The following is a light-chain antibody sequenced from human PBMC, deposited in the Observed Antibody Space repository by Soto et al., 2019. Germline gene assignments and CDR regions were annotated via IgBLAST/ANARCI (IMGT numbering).Light chain of an antibody. CDR1: SSDVGGYNY. CDR3: SPYTSSSTRV. V-gene: IGLV2-14*01. Sequence: SALTQPASVSGSPGQSITISCTGTSSDVGGYNYVSWYQQHPGKAPKLMIYDVSNRPSGVSNRFSGSKSGNTASLTISGLQAEDEADYYCSPYTSSSTRVFGTGTKLTVL. J-gene: IGLJ1*01. CDR2: DVS.